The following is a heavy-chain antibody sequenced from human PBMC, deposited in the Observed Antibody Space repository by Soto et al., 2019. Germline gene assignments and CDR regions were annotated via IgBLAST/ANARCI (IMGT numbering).Heavy chain of an antibody. V-gene: IGHV1-58*01. CDR2: IAVGSGDT. CDR3: AADATAWQQMVPSDY. J-gene: IGHJ4*02. Sequence: QMQLEQSGPEVKKPGTSVKVSCKASGFTFTSSAFQWVRQARGQRLEWIGWIAVGSGDTNYAQRFQDRVTLTRDMSTATTYMELSRLPSEDTAIYYCAADATAWQQMVPSDYWGQGTLVTVSS. D-gene: IGHD2-8*01. CDR1: GFTFTSSA.